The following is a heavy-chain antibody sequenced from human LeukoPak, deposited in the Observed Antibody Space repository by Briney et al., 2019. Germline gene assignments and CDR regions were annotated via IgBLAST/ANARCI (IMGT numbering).Heavy chain of an antibody. V-gene: IGHV1-69*05. Sequence: SVKVSCKASGGTFSSYAISWVRQAPGQGLEWMGGIIPIFGTANYAQKFQGRVTITTDESTSTAYMELSSLRSEDTAVYYCAGESYYYDSSGYRYYFDYWGQGTLVTVSS. D-gene: IGHD3-22*01. J-gene: IGHJ4*02. CDR1: GGTFSSYA. CDR2: IIPIFGTA. CDR3: AGESYYYDSSGYRYYFDY.